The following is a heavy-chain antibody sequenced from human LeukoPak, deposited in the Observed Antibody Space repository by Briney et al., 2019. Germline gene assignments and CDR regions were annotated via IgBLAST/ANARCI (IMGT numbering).Heavy chain of an antibody. CDR3: ARDLGPVAGLGELSFEPDY. CDR2: INPGGGIT. V-gene: IGHV1-46*01. J-gene: IGHJ4*02. CDR1: GYTFTTYY. Sequence: GASVKVSCKASGYTFTTYYMHWVRQAPGQGLEWMGIINPGGGITSYAQKFQGRVTMTRDTSTSTVYMELSSLRSEDTAVYYCARDLGPVAGLGELSFEPDYWGQGTLVTVSS. D-gene: IGHD3-16*02.